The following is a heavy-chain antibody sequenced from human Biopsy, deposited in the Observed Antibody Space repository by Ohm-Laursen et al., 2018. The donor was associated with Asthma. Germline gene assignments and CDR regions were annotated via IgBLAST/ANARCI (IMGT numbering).Heavy chain of an antibody. V-gene: IGHV1-18*01. CDR3: ARAVDFSHYYGIDV. CDR2: ISVYNGNT. CDR1: GYTFNSDG. D-gene: IGHD4-23*01. J-gene: IGHJ6*02. Sequence: ASVKVSCKTSGYTFNSDGITWVRQAPGQGLEWMGLISVYNGNTKDAQKLQDRVTMITDTSTSTAYMELRSLRSDDTAVYFCARAVDFSHYYGIDVWGQETTVTVS.